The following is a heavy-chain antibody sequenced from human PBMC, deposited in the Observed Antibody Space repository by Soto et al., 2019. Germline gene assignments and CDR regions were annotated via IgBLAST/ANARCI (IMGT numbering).Heavy chain of an antibody. J-gene: IGHJ4*02. Sequence: QSGGSLRLSCAASGFTFSSYAMSWVRQAPGKGLEWVSAISGSGGSTYYADSVKGRFTISRDNSKNTLYLQMNSLRAEDTAVYYCAKDWARITIFGVVTYFDYWGQGTLVTVSS. CDR1: GFTFSSYA. CDR3: AKDWARITIFGVVTYFDY. V-gene: IGHV3-23*01. D-gene: IGHD3-3*01. CDR2: ISGSGGST.